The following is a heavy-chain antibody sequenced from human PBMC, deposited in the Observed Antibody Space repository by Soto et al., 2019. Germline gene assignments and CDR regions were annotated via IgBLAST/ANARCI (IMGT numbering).Heavy chain of an antibody. CDR3: AIDHMVRGVIITNYFDY. CDR1: CGTFIGYY. CDR2: INHSGST. Sequence: PSETLSLTCAVYCGTFIGYYWSGIRQPPGKGLEWIGEINHSGSTNYNPSLNSRVTISVDTSKNQFSLKLSSVTAADTAVYYCAIDHMVRGVIITNYFDYWGQGTLVTVSS. D-gene: IGHD3-10*01. J-gene: IGHJ4*02. V-gene: IGHV4-34*01.